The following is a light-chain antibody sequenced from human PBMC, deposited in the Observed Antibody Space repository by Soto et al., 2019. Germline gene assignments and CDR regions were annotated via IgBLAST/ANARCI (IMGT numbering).Light chain of an antibody. CDR3: QQRSNWPWT. Sequence: EIVLTQSPATLSLSPGERATLSCRASQSVSSHLAWYQQKPGQAPRLLIYDASNRATGIPARFSGSGSGTDFTLTISSLEPEDFGVYYCQQRSNWPWTFGQGTKVDIK. CDR1: QSVSSH. J-gene: IGKJ1*01. CDR2: DAS. V-gene: IGKV3-11*01.